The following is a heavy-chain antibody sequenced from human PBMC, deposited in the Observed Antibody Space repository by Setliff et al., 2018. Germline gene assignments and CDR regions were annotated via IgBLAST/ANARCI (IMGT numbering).Heavy chain of an antibody. CDR2: VYSGSPNT. Sequence: PGGSLRLSCLASGFTFSNNAMSWIRQAPGKGLEWVSVVYSGSPNTYYAASVKGRFTISRDNSKNTLYLQMNSLRVEDSGVYYCARDPGTTSSLFGGLDVWGQGTTVTVS. CDR1: GFTFSNNA. J-gene: IGHJ6*02. D-gene: IGHD1-7*01. CDR3: ARDPGTTSSLFGGLDV. V-gene: IGHV3-23*03.